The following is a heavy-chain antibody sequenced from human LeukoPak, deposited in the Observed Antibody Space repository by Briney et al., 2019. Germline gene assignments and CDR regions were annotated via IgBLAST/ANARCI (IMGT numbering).Heavy chain of an antibody. V-gene: IGHV4-59*01. Sequence: SETLSLICSVSGGSISSYYWSWIRQPPGKGLEWIGYIYYSGSTNYNPSLKSRVTISVDTSKNQFSLKLSSVTAADTAVYYCARDSFVGIDYWGQGTLVTVSS. J-gene: IGHJ4*02. D-gene: IGHD3-16*01. CDR2: IYYSGST. CDR1: GGSISSYY. CDR3: ARDSFVGIDY.